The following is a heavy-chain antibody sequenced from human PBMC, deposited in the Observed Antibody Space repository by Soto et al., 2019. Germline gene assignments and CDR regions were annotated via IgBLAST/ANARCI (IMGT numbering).Heavy chain of an antibody. J-gene: IGHJ4*02. Sequence: EVQLLESGGGLVQPGGSLRLSCAASGFTFSSYAMSWVRQAPGKGLEWVSAISGSGGSTYYADSVKGRFTISRDNSKNKLYLQMNRLRGEDTAVYYCAKAHRPSIYGDYVGYWGQGTLVTVSS. D-gene: IGHD4-17*01. CDR3: AKAHRPSIYGDYVGY. CDR1: GFTFSSYA. CDR2: ISGSGGST. V-gene: IGHV3-23*01.